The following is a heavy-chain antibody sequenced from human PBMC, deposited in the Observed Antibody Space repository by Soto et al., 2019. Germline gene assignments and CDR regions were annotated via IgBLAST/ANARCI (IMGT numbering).Heavy chain of an antibody. Sequence: PSETLSLTCTVSASSISSRGYSWSWIRQHPAKGLEWIGYIYYSGSTDYSPSLKSRVTVSVDTSKNQFSLKLSSVNAADTAVYYCARELWFGELGWFDTWGQGTLVTVSS. CDR3: ARELWFGELGWFDT. J-gene: IGHJ5*02. V-gene: IGHV4-31*03. CDR1: ASSISSRGYS. D-gene: IGHD3-10*01. CDR2: IYYSGST.